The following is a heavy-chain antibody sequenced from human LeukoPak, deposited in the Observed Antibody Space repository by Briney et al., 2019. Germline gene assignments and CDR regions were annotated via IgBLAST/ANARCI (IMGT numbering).Heavy chain of an antibody. CDR1: GFTFSSYA. V-gene: IGHV3-23*01. CDR2: ISGSGGST. J-gene: IGHJ3*02. Sequence: GGXLRLSCAASGFTFSSYAMSWVRQAPGKGLEWVSSISGSGGSTYYADSVKGRFTISRDNSKNTLYLQINSLRAEDTAVYYCAKDESAFDIWGQGTMVTVSS. CDR3: AKDESAFDI.